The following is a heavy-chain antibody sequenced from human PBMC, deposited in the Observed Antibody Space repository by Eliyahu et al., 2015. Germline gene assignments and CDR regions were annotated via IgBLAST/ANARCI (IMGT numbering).Heavy chain of an antibody. CDR1: GFTFSRHG. Sequence: QVQLVESGGGVVQPGRSLRXSCXASGFTFSRHGIHWVRQAPGKGLEWVAVISFDGSNKYYADSVKGRFTISRDNSKNTLSLQMNSLRAEDTAVYYCATDPGRVGADYWGQGTLVTVSS. D-gene: IGHD1-26*01. CDR2: ISFDGSNK. J-gene: IGHJ4*02. CDR3: ATDPGRVGADY. V-gene: IGHV3-30*03.